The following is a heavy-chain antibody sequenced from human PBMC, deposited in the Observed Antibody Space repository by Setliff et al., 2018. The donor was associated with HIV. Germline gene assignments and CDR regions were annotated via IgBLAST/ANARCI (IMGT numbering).Heavy chain of an antibody. J-gene: IGHJ5*02. CDR3: ARDGSSTAVAGHVLYA. Sequence: KPSETLSLTCTVSGGSISRGGYYWSWIRQHPGKGLEWIGYFYYSGSTYYNPSLKSRVTISVDTSKNQFSLKLNSVTAADTAVYYCARDGSSTAVAGHVLYAWGQGTLVTV. D-gene: IGHD6-19*01. V-gene: IGHV4-31*03. CDR1: GGSISRGGYY. CDR2: FYYSGST.